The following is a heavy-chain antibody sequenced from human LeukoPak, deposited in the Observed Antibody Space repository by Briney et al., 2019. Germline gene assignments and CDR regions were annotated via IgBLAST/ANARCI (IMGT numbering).Heavy chain of an antibody. J-gene: IGHJ3*02. Sequence: SETLSLTCTVSGGSISSYYWSWIRQPAGKGLEWIGRIYTSGSTNYNPSLKSRVTMSVDTSKNQFSLKLSSVTAADTAVYYCARDGWNILTGYYAFDIWGQGTMVTVSS. D-gene: IGHD3-9*01. CDR3: ARDGWNILTGYYAFDI. CDR2: IYTSGST. CDR1: GGSISSYY. V-gene: IGHV4-4*07.